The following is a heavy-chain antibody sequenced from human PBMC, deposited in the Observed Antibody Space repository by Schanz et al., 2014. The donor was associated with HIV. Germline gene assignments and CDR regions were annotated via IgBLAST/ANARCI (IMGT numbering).Heavy chain of an antibody. CDR1: GGTGRKKD. CDR2: ISGSGGST. J-gene: IGHJ4*02. V-gene: IGHV3-23*01. D-gene: IGHD2-21*02. CDR3: ANLGVVTPPPLDY. Sequence: EVQLLESGGGWVQPGGEGRLEGEASGGTGRKKDMTWVRQTPEKGLEWVSGISGSGGSTYYADSVKGRFTISRDNSKNTLYLQMNSLRAEDTAVYYCANLGVVTPPPLDYWGQGTLVTVSS.